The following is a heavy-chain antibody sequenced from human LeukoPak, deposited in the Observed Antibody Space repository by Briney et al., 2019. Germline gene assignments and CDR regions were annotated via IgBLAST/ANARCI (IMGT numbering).Heavy chain of an antibody. V-gene: IGHV3-20*04. D-gene: IGHD3-3*01. Sequence: GGSLRLSCAASGFTFEDYDMNWVRQAPGKVLEWVSGIKWNGGSTGYADSVRGRFTISRDNAKNSLYLQMNSLRAEDTALYYCARDRNDYDFWSGYSMSYFDYWGQGTLVTVSS. CDR3: ARDRNDYDFWSGYSMSYFDY. CDR2: IKWNGGST. J-gene: IGHJ4*02. CDR1: GFTFEDYD.